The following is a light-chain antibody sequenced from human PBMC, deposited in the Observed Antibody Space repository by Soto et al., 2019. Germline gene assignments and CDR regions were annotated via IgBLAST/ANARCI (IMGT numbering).Light chain of an antibody. V-gene: IGLV2-14*01. CDR1: SSDVGGYNY. CDR3: SSYTSSSFWV. J-gene: IGLJ3*02. Sequence: QSALTQPASVSGSPGQSITISCTGTSSDVGGYNYVSWYQQHPGKAPKLMIYDVSNRPSGVSNRFSGSKSGNTASLTISGLLDEDEADYYCSSYTSSSFWVFGGVTKLTVL. CDR2: DVS.